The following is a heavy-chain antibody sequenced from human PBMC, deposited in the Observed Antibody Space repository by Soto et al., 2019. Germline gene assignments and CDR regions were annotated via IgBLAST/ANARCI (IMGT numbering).Heavy chain of an antibody. CDR1: GYTFSRYG. V-gene: IGHV1-18*01. J-gene: IGHJ6*02. Sequence: EASVKVSCKTSGYTFSRYGISWVRQAPGQGLEWMGWISGYNGDTNYAQKVQGRVTMTIDTSTYTAYMELRSLTSDDTAIYYCAKNGQPPYYYYGMDVWGQGTTVTVSS. CDR3: AKNGQPPYYYYGMDV. CDR2: ISGYNGDT. D-gene: IGHD2-8*01.